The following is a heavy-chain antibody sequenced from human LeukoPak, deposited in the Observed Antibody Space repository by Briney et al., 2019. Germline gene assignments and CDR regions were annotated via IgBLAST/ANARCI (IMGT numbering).Heavy chain of an antibody. J-gene: IGHJ3*02. D-gene: IGHD5-12*01. CDR3: ARHGYNGFDM. CDR1: RFSFSSYN. CDR2: ITNTGSSR. Sequence: PGGSLRLSCAASRFSFSSYNMNWVRQAPGKGLEWVSFITNTGSSRYYTDSVKGRFTISRDNAKNSLYIQMNSLRAEDTAVYYCARHGYNGFDMWCQGTMVTVSS. V-gene: IGHV3-21*01.